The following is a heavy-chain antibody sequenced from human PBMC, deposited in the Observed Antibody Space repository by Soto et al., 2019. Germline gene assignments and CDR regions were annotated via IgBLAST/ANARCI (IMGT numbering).Heavy chain of an antibody. V-gene: IGHV2-5*02. D-gene: IGHD1-1*01. CDR2: IYWVDDR. Sequence: QITLKESGPTVVEPTQTLTLTCTFSGFSLTTTGVGVGWIRQSPGKALEYLALIYWVDDRRYTPSLKRRLTINKDTTRHQVVPKRSNIDPVDTATYYCAHRQGGYNWTDGDFDYWGQGTLVTVSS. J-gene: IGHJ4*02. CDR3: AHRQGGYNWTDGDFDY. CDR1: GFSLTTTGVG.